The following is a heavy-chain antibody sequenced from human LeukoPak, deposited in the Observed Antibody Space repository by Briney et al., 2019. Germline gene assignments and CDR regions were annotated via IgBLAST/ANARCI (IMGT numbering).Heavy chain of an antibody. J-gene: IGHJ4*02. D-gene: IGHD5-24*01. CDR3: ARGDGYHGAGFDY. Sequence: PGGSLRLSCAASGFTFSSYGMSWVRQAPGGGLECVSAISGSVGSTYYADSVKGRFTISRDNSKNTLYLQMNSLRAEDTALYYCARGDGYHGAGFDYWGQGTLVTVSS. CDR1: GFTFSSYG. V-gene: IGHV3-23*01. CDR2: ISGSVGST.